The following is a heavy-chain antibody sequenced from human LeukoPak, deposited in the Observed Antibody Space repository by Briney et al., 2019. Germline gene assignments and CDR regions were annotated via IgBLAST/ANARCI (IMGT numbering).Heavy chain of an antibody. D-gene: IGHD3-3*01. CDR1: GFTFSSYA. V-gene: IGHV3-23*01. CDR3: AKDRITIFGVVIIAPDFDY. J-gene: IGHJ4*02. Sequence: GGSLRLSCAASGFTFSSYAMSWVRQAPGKGLEWVSAICGSGGSTYYADSVKGRFTISRDNSKNTLYLQMNSPRAEDTAVYYCAKDRITIFGVVIIAPDFDYWGQGTPVTVSS. CDR2: ICGSGGST.